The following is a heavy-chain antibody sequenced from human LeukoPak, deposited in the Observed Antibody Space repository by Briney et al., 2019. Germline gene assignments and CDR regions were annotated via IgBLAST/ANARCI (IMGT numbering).Heavy chain of an antibody. J-gene: IGHJ4*02. V-gene: IGHV3-23*01. CDR1: GFTFSNYG. CDR2: ISGSGANT. D-gene: IGHD3-9*01. Sequence: GGSLRLSCAASGFTFSNYGMSWVRQAPGKGLEWVSVISGSGANTYYADSVKGRFTISRDNSKNTLYLQMNSLRAEDTAVYYCAKDRHPYYDILTGNSYWGQGTLVTVSS. CDR3: AKDRHPYYDILTGNSY.